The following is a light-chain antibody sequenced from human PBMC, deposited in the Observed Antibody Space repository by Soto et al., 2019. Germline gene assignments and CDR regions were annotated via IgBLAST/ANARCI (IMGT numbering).Light chain of an antibody. Sequence: QSALAQPASVSGSPGQSITISCTGTSSDVGAYNYVSWYQQHPGKAPKFMIYEVSNRPSGVSNRFSGSKSGNTASLTISGLQAEDEADYYCSSYTSSSPYVFGTGTKVTVL. CDR3: SSYTSSSPYV. J-gene: IGLJ1*01. CDR2: EVS. V-gene: IGLV2-14*01. CDR1: SSDVGAYNY.